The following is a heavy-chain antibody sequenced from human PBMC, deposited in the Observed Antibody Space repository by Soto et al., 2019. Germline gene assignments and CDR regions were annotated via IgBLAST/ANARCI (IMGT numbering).Heavy chain of an antibody. CDR1: GGSFSGYY. CDR3: ARLVGYFDY. CDR2: INHSGST. D-gene: IGHD3-16*01. V-gene: IGHV4-34*01. J-gene: IGHJ4*02. Sequence: SETLSLTCAVYGGSFSGYYWSWIRQPPGKGLEWIGEINHSGSTNYNPSLKSRVTISVDTSKNQFSLKLSSVTAADTAVYYCARLVGYFDYWGQGTLVTVSS.